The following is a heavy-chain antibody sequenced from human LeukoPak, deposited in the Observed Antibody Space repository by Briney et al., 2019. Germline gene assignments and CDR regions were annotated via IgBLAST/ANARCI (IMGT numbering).Heavy chain of an antibody. J-gene: IGHJ4*02. CDR1: GFTFSSYA. CDR3: AKRGDDSSGFPLYYFDY. CDR2: ISGSGGST. V-gene: IGHV3-23*01. D-gene: IGHD3-22*01. Sequence: PGGSLRLSCAASGFTFSSYAMSWVRQAPGKGLEWISAISGSGGSTYYADSVKGRFTISRDNSKNTLYLQMNSLRAEDTAVYYCAKRGDDSSGFPLYYFDYWGQGTLVTVSS.